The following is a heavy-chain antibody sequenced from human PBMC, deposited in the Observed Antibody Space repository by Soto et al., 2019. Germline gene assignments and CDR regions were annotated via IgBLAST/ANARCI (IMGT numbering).Heavy chain of an antibody. D-gene: IGHD1-20*01. CDR1: GFTFSDYY. Sequence: GGSLRLSCAASGFTFSDYYMSWIRQDTEKGLEWVSYISSSSSTIYYADSVKGRFTISRDNAKNSLYLQMNSLRADDSAVYYCASSYKLHCFDPWRQRTLVTVSS. J-gene: IGHJ5*02. V-gene: IGHV3-11*01. CDR2: ISSSSSTI. CDR3: ASSYKLHCFDP.